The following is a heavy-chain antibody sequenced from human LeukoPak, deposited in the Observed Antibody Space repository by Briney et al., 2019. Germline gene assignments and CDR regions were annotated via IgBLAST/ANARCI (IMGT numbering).Heavy chain of an antibody. J-gene: IGHJ5*02. CDR2: IYYSGST. D-gene: IGHD3-22*01. CDR3: ARRGDSSGEWWFDP. Sequence: SETLSLTCTVFGGSISSYYWSWIRQPPGKGLEWIGYIYYSGSTNYNPSLKSRVTISVDTSKNQFSLKLSSVTAADTAVYYCARRGDSSGEWWFDPWGQGTLVTVSS. V-gene: IGHV4-59*08. CDR1: GGSISSYY.